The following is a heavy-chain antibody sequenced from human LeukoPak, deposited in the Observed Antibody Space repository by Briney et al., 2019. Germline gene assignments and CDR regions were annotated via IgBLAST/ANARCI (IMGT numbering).Heavy chain of an antibody. CDR2: IDSSSGTI. J-gene: IGHJ4*02. CDR3: ARDPPRRYDY. Sequence: PGGSLTLSCAASGFTFSDYSMNWVRQAPGKGLEWISYIDSSSGTIYYADSVKGRFTISRDNAKNSLYLQMNSLRAEDTAVYYCARDPPRRYDYWGQGSLATVSS. CDR1: GFTFSDYS. D-gene: IGHD1-14*01. V-gene: IGHV3-48*01.